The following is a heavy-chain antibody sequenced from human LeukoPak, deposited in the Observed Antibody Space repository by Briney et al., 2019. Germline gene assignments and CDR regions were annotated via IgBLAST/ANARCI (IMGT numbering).Heavy chain of an antibody. CDR2: ISGYNTYT. CDR3: ARVRLVWGMETFDL. D-gene: IGHD3-16*01. CDR1: NNTLSNNG. V-gene: IGHV1-18*01. J-gene: IGHJ3*01. Sequence: ASVKVSCKASNNTLSNNGITWVRQAPGQGLEWMGWISGYNTYTTYAQKFQDRVTMTKDTSTNTAYMEMRSLRPDDTAIYYCARVRLVWGMETFDLWGQGTMVTVSS.